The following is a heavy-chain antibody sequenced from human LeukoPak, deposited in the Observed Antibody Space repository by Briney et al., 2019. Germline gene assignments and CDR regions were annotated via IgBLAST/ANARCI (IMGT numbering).Heavy chain of an antibody. CDR3: SRDRGPYCSGGSCLRSFDY. V-gene: IGHV3-21*01. Sequence: GGSLRLSCAASGFTFSSYSMNWVRQAPGKGLEWVSSIISSSYIYYADSVKGRFTISRDNAKNSLYLQMNSLRAEDTAVYYCSRDRGPYCSGGSCLRSFDYWGQGTLVTVSS. CDR1: GFTFSSYS. CDR2: IISSSYI. D-gene: IGHD2-15*01. J-gene: IGHJ4*02.